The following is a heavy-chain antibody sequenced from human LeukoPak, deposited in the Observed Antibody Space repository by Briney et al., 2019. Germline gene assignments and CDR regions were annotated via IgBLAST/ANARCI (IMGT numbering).Heavy chain of an antibody. CDR2: INPNSGGT. CDR1: GYTFTGYY. V-gene: IGHV1-2*02. CDR3: AREDYYDSSGYYKNKEYFQN. Sequence: ASVKVSCKASGYTFTGYYIHWVRQAPGQGLEWMGWINPNSGGTNYAQKFQGRVTMTRDTSISTAYMELSRLRSDDTAVYYCAREDYYDSSGYYKNKEYFQNWGQGTLVTVSS. D-gene: IGHD3-22*01. J-gene: IGHJ1*01.